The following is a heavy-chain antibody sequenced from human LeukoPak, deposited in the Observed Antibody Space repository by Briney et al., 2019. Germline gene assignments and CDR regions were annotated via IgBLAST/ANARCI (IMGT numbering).Heavy chain of an antibody. CDR3: ARALEVGASK. CDR1: GFTFSSYS. J-gene: IGHJ4*02. Sequence: KTGGSLRLSCAASGFTFSSYSMNWVSQAPGKWLEWVSSISSSSSYIYYADSVKGRFTISRDNAKNSLYLQMNSLRAEDTAVYYCARALEVGASKWGQGTLVTVSS. CDR2: ISSSSSYI. D-gene: IGHD1-26*01. V-gene: IGHV3-21*01.